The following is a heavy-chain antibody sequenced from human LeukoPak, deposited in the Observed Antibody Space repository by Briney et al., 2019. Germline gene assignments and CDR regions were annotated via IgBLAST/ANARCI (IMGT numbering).Heavy chain of an antibody. D-gene: IGHD4-23*01. CDR2: ISYDGSNK. Sequence: GRSLRLSCAASGFTISSYAMHWVRQAPGKGLEWVAVISYDGSNKYYADSVKGRFTISRDNSKNTLYLQMNSLRAEDTAVYYCARVGDYAGKLDYWGQGTLVTVSS. CDR3: ARVGDYAGKLDY. V-gene: IGHV3-30-3*01. CDR1: GFTISSYA. J-gene: IGHJ4*02.